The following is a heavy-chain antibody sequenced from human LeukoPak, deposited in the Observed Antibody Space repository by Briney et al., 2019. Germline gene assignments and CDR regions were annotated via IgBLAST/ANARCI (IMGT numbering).Heavy chain of an antibody. V-gene: IGHV3-23*01. CDR2: ISGSGGST. CDR1: GFTFSSYA. CDR3: ANGGQIVVVPAATEYYFDY. D-gene: IGHD2-2*01. J-gene: IGHJ4*02. Sequence: GGSLRLSCAASGFTFSSYAMSWVRQAPGKGLEWVSAISGSGGSTYYADSVKGRFTISRDNSKDTLYLQMNSLRAEDTAVYYCANGGQIVVVPAATEYYFDYWGQGTLVTVSS.